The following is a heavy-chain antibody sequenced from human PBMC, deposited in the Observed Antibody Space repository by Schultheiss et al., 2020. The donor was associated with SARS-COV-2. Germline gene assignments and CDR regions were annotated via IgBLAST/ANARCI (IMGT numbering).Heavy chain of an antibody. CDR1: GFTFSSYE. D-gene: IGHD5-12*01. CDR3: AREKDVVATHFDY. CDR2: ISTSGGNT. V-gene: IGHV3-23*01. J-gene: IGHJ4*02. Sequence: GGSLRLSCAASGFTFSSYEMNWVRQAPGKGLEWVSAISTSGGNTYYADSVKGRFTISRDNSKNTLYVQMNSLRAEDTAVYYCAREKDVVATHFDYWGQGTLVTVSS.